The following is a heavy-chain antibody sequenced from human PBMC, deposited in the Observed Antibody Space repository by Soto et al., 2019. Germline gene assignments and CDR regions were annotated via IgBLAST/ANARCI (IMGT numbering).Heavy chain of an antibody. CDR3: ARGEGGPRWGSIDY. V-gene: IGHV1-2*04. CDR2: INPNSGGT. J-gene: IGHJ4*02. Sequence: VVPVKVSCKASGYTFTGYYMHWVRQAPGQGLEWMGWINPNSGGTNYAQKFQGWVTMTRDTSISTAYMELSRLRSDDTAVYYCARGEGGPRWGSIDYWGQGTLVTVSS. CDR1: GYTFTGYY. D-gene: IGHD2-21*01.